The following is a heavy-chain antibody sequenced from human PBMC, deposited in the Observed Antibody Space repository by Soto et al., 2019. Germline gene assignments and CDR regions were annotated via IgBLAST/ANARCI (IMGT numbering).Heavy chain of an antibody. D-gene: IGHD3-16*02. CDR1: GFDFYYYN. Sequence: PGGSLRLSCAASGFDFYYYNMNWVRQAPGRGLEWVSSISGTGIDIHFADSVKDRFVISRDNAKTSLYLQMNSLRPEDTAVYYCARERVVNYTDYYFDYWGHGTLVTVSS. V-gene: IGHV3-21*01. J-gene: IGHJ4*01. CDR2: ISGTGIDI. CDR3: ARERVVNYTDYYFDY.